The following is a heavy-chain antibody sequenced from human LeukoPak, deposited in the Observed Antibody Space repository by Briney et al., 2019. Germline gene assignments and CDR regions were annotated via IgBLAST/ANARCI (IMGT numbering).Heavy chain of an antibody. J-gene: IGHJ6*03. CDR2: ISTTGGTT. CDR3: XXXXXXXXXXXXXXXXXXXXXXXDV. V-gene: IGHV3-23*01. CDR1: FSFXXYA. Sequence: FSFXXYAMSWVRQAPGXXXXWVSAISTTGGTTYXADSVRGRFTICRDNSRKTLYLQMNRLRDEDTAIYYCXXXXXXXXXXXXXXXXXXXXXXXDVXGKXXXXTISS.